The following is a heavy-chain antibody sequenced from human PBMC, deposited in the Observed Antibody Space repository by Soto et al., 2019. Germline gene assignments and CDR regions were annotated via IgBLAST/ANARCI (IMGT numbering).Heavy chain of an antibody. V-gene: IGHV4-59*08. Sequence: PSETLSLTCTVSGGSISSYYWSWIRQPPGKGLEWIGYIYNSGSTSYNPSLKSRVTISVDTSKNQFSLKLTSVTAADTAIYYCTRGSGLYDYWGQGTLVNVSS. CDR3: TRGSGLYDY. CDR2: IYNSGST. CDR1: GGSISSYY. D-gene: IGHD6-19*01. J-gene: IGHJ4*02.